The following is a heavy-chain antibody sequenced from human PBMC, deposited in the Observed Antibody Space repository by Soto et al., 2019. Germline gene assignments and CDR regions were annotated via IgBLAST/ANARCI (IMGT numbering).Heavy chain of an antibody. D-gene: IGHD5-18*01. CDR3: ATGGRGYSSAPRFYFDY. V-gene: IGHV1-69*13. CDR1: GGIFSSNA. CDR2: ILPIFGTT. J-gene: IGHJ4*02. Sequence: ASVKVSCKASGGIFSSNAISWVRQAPGQGLEWMGGILPIFGTTNYAQNFQGRATITADESTSTAYMELSSLKSEDTALYYCATGGRGYSSAPRFYFDYWGQGTLVTVSS.